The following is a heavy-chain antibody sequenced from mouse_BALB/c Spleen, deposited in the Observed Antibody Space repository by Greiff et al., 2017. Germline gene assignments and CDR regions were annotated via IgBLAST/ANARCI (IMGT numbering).Heavy chain of an antibody. CDR1: GFTFSDYY. CDR3: ARGDGDY. CDR2: ISDGGSYT. D-gene: IGHD3-3*01. J-gene: IGHJ2*01. V-gene: IGHV5-4*02. Sequence: EVQLVESGGGLVKPGGSLKLSCAASGFTFSDYYMYWVRQTPEKRLEWVATISDGGSYTYYPDSVKGRFTISRDNAKNNLYLQMSSLKSEDTAMYYCARGDGDYWGQGTTLTVSS.